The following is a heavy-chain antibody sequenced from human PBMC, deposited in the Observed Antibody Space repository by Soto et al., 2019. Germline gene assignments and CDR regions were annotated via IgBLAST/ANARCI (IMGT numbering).Heavy chain of an antibody. CDR1: GYTFTSYG. V-gene: IGHV1-18*01. D-gene: IGHD2-2*01. CDR3: ARGGEPMIVVVPAAQRTPYYMDV. J-gene: IGHJ6*03. Sequence: GASVKVSCKASGYTFTSYGISWVRQAPGQGLEWMGWISAYNGNTSYAQKLQGRVTMTTDTSTSTAYMELRSLRSDDTAVYYCARGGEPMIVVVPAAQRTPYYMDVWGKGTTVTVSS. CDR2: ISAYNGNT.